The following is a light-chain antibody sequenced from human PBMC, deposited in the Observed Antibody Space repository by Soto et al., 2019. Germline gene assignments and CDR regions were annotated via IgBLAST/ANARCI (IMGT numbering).Light chain of an antibody. CDR3: SSYTTSNTRQIV. Sequence: QSVLTQPASVSGSPGQSITISCTGTSSDVVGYNYVSWYQHHPGKAPKLLIYDVSNRPSGISNRFSGSKSDNTASLTTSGLQPEDEADYYCSSYTTSNTRQIVFGTGTKVTVL. J-gene: IGLJ1*01. CDR1: SSDVVGYNY. V-gene: IGLV2-14*03. CDR2: DVS.